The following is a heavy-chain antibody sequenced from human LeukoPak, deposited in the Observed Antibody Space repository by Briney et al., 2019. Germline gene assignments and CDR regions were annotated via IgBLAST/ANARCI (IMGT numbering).Heavy chain of an antibody. J-gene: IGHJ5*02. CDR1: GFTFSSYA. CDR2: ISYDGSNK. D-gene: IGHD5-18*01. V-gene: IGHV3-30*04. Sequence: GSLRLSCAASGFTFSSYAMHWVRQAPGKGLEWVAVISYDGSNKYYADSVKGRFTISRDNSKNTLYLQMNSLRAEDTAVYYCARGQTSGYSYGYVGHWGQGTLVTVSS. CDR3: ARGQTSGYSYGYVGH.